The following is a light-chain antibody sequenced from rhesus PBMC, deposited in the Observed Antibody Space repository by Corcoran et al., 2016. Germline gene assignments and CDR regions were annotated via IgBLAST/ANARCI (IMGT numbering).Light chain of an antibody. CDR1: QGISSY. V-gene: IGKV1-25*01. Sequence: DIQMTQSPSSLSASVGDRVTITCWASQGISSYLAWYQQKPGKAPKPLIYKASTLQSGVPSRLSGSGSGTDFTLTISSLQPEDFATYYCRQRNSYPLTFGGGTKVEIK. J-gene: IGKJ4*01. CDR3: RQRNSYPLT. CDR2: KAS.